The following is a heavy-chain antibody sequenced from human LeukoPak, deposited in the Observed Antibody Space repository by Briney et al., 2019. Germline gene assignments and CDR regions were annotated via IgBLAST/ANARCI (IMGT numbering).Heavy chain of an antibody. CDR1: GFTFSSNY. CDR2: IYSGGST. Sequence: GGSLRLSCAASGFTFSSNYMSWVRQAPGKGLEWVSVIYSGGSTYYSESVKSRFTISRDNFKNTLYLQMNSLRAEDTAVYYCARDIVVVTAITSDAFDIWGQGTMVTVSS. CDR3: ARDIVVVTAITSDAFDI. D-gene: IGHD2-21*02. J-gene: IGHJ3*02. V-gene: IGHV3-66*01.